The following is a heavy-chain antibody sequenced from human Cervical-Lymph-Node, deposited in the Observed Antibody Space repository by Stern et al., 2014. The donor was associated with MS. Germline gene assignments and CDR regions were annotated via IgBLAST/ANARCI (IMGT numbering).Heavy chain of an antibody. J-gene: IGHJ6*02. D-gene: IGHD3-22*01. Sequence: QVQLQESGPGLVKPSGTLSLTCAVSGASITSSNWWTWVRQSPGKGLEWIGEIFHSGTTHYNPSLRSRLTISVDKSKNQLSLNLSSVTAADTAVYYCARDKRRGDYFDSSAAYYYDGMDVWGQGTTVTVSS. CDR3: ARDKRRGDYFDSSAAYYYDGMDV. CDR1: GASITSSNW. V-gene: IGHV4-4*02. CDR2: IFHSGTT.